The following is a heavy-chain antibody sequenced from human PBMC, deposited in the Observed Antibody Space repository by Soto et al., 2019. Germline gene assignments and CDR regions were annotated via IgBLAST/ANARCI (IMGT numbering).Heavy chain of an antibody. Sequence: ASVKVSCKASGYTFTSYYMHWVRQAPGQGLEWMGIINPSGGSTSYAQKFQGRVTMTRDTSTSTVYMELSSLRSEDTAVYYCARDRGCSGGSWYLFDYWGQGTLVTVSS. V-gene: IGHV1-46*03. D-gene: IGHD2-15*01. J-gene: IGHJ4*02. CDR3: ARDRGCSGGSWYLFDY. CDR1: GYTFTSYY. CDR2: INPSGGST.